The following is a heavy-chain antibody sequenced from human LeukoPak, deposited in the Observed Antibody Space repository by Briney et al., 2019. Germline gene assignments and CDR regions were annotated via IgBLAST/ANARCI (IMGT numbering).Heavy chain of an antibody. V-gene: IGHV3-30*02. CDR2: IRNDGSNK. Sequence: GGSLRLSCAASGFTFSSHGMHWVRQAPGKGLEWVTFIRNDGSNKYYADAVKGRFTISRDNFENTFSLHMNSLRPEDTAVYYCVRDFSWGFDYWGQGTLVTVSS. CDR1: GFTFSSHG. J-gene: IGHJ4*02. D-gene: IGHD7-27*01. CDR3: VRDFSWGFDY.